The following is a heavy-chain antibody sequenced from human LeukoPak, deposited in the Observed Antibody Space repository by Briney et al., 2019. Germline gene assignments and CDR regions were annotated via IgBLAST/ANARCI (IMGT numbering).Heavy chain of an antibody. CDR1: GGSIIGSSYY. V-gene: IGHV4-39*01. CDR3: ADFWSGYYSGGY. D-gene: IGHD3-3*01. Sequence: SETLSLTCAVSGGSIIGSSYYWGWIRQPPGKGLEWIGSIYYSGSTYYNPSLKSRVTISVDTSKNQFSLKLSSVTAADTAVYYCADFWSGYYSGGYWGQGTLVTVSS. CDR2: IYYSGST. J-gene: IGHJ4*02.